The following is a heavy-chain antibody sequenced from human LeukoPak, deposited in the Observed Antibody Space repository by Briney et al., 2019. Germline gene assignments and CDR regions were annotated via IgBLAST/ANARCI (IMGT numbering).Heavy chain of an antibody. J-gene: IGHJ4*02. CDR3: ARSKGRGYMAPWAY. D-gene: IGHD5-18*01. CDR2: ISGTGGLI. Sequence: GGSLRLSCATSALTISYYTLHWVRQAPGKGLEWVSSISGTGGLIDYADSVRGRFTISKDSATSSLSLQMDSLRADERAHYYCARSKGRGYMAPWAYWGQGTLVTVSS. V-gene: IGHV3-21*01. CDR1: ALTISYYT.